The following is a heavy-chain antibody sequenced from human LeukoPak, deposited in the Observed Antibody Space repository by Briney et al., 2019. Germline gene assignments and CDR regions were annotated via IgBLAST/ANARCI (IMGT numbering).Heavy chain of an antibody. CDR2: INHSGST. J-gene: IGHJ4*02. Sequence: PSETLSLTCAVYGGSFSGYYWSWIRQPPGKGPEWIGEINHSGSTNYNPSLKSRVTISVDTSKNQFSLKLSSVTAADTAVYYCARGLYCSSTSCQEPFDYWGQGTLVTVSS. D-gene: IGHD2-2*01. CDR1: GGSFSGYY. CDR3: ARGLYCSSTSCQEPFDY. V-gene: IGHV4-34*01.